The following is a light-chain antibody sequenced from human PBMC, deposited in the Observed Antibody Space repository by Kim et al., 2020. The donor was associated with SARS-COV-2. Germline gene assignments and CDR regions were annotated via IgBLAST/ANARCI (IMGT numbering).Light chain of an antibody. J-gene: IGLJ1*01. CDR1: KLGDKY. CDR2: QDR. V-gene: IGLV3-1*01. Sequence: SYELTQPPSVSVSPGQTASITCSGDKLGDKYACWYQQKPGQSPVLVIYQDRKRPSGIPERFSGSNSGNTATLTISGTQAMDEADYYCQAWESSTSYVFGTGTKVTVL. CDR3: QAWESSTSYV.